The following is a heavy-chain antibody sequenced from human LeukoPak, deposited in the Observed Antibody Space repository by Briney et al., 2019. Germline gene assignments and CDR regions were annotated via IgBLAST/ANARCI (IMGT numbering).Heavy chain of an antibody. CDR2: ISGSGGST. D-gene: IGHD3-10*01. CDR3: ARVSNRGGLDY. V-gene: IGHV3-23*01. CDR1: GFTFSSYA. J-gene: IGHJ4*02. Sequence: GGSLRLSCAASGFTFSSYAMSWVRQAPGKGLEWVSAISGSGGSTYYADSVKGRFTISRDNSKNSLYLQMNSLRTEDTALYYCARVSNRGGLDYWGQGTLVTVSS.